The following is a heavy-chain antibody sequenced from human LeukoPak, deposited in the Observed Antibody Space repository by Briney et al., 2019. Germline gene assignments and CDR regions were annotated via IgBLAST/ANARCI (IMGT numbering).Heavy chain of an antibody. CDR2: IIPISGTP. CDR3: ARVGYCSSTSCYHDFDY. CDR1: GGTFSNYA. V-gene: IGHV1-69*05. J-gene: IGHJ4*02. Sequence: SVKVSCKASGGTFSNYAISWVRQAPGQGLEWIGGIIPISGTPNYAQKFQGRVTITTDESTSTAYMELSSLRSEDPAVYYCARVGYCSSTSCYHDFDYWGQGTLVTVSS. D-gene: IGHD2-2*01.